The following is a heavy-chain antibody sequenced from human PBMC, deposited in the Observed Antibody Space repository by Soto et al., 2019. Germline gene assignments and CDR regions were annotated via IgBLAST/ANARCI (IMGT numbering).Heavy chain of an antibody. CDR3: ARCLRFLEWFPDAFDI. D-gene: IGHD3-3*01. CDR2: IYYSGST. J-gene: IGHJ3*02. CDR1: GGSISSGGYY. V-gene: IGHV4-31*03. Sequence: LSLTCTVSGGSISSGGYYWSWIRQHPGKGLEWIGYIYYSGSTYYNPSLKSRVTISVDTSKNQFSLKLSSVTAADTAVYYCARCLRFLEWFPDAFDIWGQGTMVTVSS.